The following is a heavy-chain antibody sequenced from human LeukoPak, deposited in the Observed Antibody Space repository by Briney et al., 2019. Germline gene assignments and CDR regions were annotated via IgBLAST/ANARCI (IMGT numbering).Heavy chain of an antibody. Sequence: SGPALVKPTQTLTLTCTFSGFSLSTSGMCVSWIRQPPGKALEWLARIDWDDDNYYSTSLKTRLTISKDTSKNQVVLTMTNMDPVDTATYYCARSSTVTTVGDYFYGMDVWGQGTTVTVSS. J-gene: IGHJ6*02. CDR2: IDWDDDN. CDR1: GFSLSTSGMC. D-gene: IGHD4-17*01. V-gene: IGHV2-70*11. CDR3: ARSSTVTTVGDYFYGMDV.